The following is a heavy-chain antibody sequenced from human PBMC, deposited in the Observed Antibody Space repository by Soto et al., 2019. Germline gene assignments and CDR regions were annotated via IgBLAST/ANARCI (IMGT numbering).Heavy chain of an antibody. J-gene: IGHJ5*01. CDR1: GGTFSSYT. Sequence: SVKVSCKASGGTFSSYTISWVRQAPGQGLEWMGRIIPILGIANYAQKFQGRVTITADKSTSTAYMELSSLRSEDTAVYYCARVGSGIVVVPAALDNWFDSWGQGTLVTVSS. V-gene: IGHV1-69*02. D-gene: IGHD2-2*01. CDR3: ARVGSGIVVVPAALDNWFDS. CDR2: IIPILGIA.